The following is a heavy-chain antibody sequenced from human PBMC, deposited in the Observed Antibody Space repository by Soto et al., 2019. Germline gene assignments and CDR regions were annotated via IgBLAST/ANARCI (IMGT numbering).Heavy chain of an antibody. D-gene: IGHD3-16*01. CDR1: GDSVSSNSAA. J-gene: IGHJ6*03. V-gene: IGHV6-1*01. CDR2: TYYRSKWYN. Sequence: QVQLQQSGPGLVKPSQTLSLTCAISGDSVSSNSAAWNWIRQSPSRGLEWLGRTYYRSKWYNDYAVSVKSRITINPDTSKNQFSLQLNSVTPEDTAVYDCARSLGPRDYYYYYYYMDVWGKGTTVTVSS. CDR3: ARSLGPRDYYYYYYYMDV.